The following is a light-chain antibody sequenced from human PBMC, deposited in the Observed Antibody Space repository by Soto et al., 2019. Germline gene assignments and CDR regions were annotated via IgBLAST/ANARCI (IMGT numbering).Light chain of an antibody. J-gene: IGLJ2*01. CDR2: GNS. CDR3: QSYDSSLSGSVV. V-gene: IGLV1-40*01. Sequence: QSVLTQPPSVSGAPGQRVTISCTGSSSNIGAGYDLHWYQQLPGTAPKLLIYGNSNRPSGVPDRFSGSKSGTSASLAITGLQAEDEGDYCCQSYDSSLSGSVVFGGGTKLTVL. CDR1: SSNIGAGYD.